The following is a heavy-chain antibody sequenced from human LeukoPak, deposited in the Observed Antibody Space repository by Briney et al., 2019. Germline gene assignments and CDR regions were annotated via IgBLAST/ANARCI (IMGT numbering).Heavy chain of an antibody. Sequence: PGGSLRLSCEASGFTFSAHWMSWVRQAPGKGLEWVASIYPDGSQKYYLDSVRGRFTISRDNTKNSLYLQMFSLGAEDTAVYYCARILGTSTTYDYWGQGTLVTVSS. J-gene: IGHJ4*02. D-gene: IGHD1-1*01. V-gene: IGHV3-7*01. CDR3: ARILGTSTTYDY. CDR2: IYPDGSQK. CDR1: GFTFSAHW.